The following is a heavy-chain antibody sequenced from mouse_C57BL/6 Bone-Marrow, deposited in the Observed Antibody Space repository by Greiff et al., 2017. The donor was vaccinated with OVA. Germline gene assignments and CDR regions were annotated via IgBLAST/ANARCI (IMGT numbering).Heavy chain of an antibody. CDR3: ARDDGYSGGFAY. D-gene: IGHD2-3*01. J-gene: IGHJ3*01. CDR1: GYTFTSYW. CDR2: IDPSDSYT. V-gene: IGHV1-50*01. Sequence: QVQLKQPGAELVKPGASVTLSCKASGYTFTSYWMQWVKQRPGQGLEWIGEIDPSDSYTNSNQKFKGKATLPVDTSSSTAYMQLSSLTSECSAVYYCARDDGYSGGFAYWGQGTLVTVSA.